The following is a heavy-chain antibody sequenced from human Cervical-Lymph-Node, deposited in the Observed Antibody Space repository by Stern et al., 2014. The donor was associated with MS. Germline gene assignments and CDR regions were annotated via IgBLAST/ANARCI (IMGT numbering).Heavy chain of an antibody. Sequence: QVQLVQSGAEAKKPGASVKVSCKASGYTFTNYYMHWVRQAPGQGLEWMGIINPKGGSTNYTQKFQGRVTMTRDTSTTTVYMELSSLSSEDTAVYYCARDLGWSNYFDYWGQGTLVTVSS. J-gene: IGHJ4*02. V-gene: IGHV1-46*01. D-gene: IGHD6-19*01. CDR3: ARDLGWSNYFDY. CDR1: GYTFTNYY. CDR2: INPKGGST.